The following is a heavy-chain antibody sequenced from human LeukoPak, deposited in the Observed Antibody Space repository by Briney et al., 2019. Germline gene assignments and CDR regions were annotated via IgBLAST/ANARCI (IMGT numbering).Heavy chain of an antibody. J-gene: IGHJ6*04. CDR3: ATGPDPYYYGSGSYLSGMDV. Sequence: ASVNVSCNVSGYTLTELSMHGVRQAPGKGLDWMGGFGPEDGETIYAQKFQGRVTITEDTSTDTAYLELSSLRSEDTAVYYCATGPDPYYYGSGSYLSGMDVWGKGPTVTVSS. D-gene: IGHD3-10*01. V-gene: IGHV1-24*01. CDR1: GYTLTELS. CDR2: FGPEDGET.